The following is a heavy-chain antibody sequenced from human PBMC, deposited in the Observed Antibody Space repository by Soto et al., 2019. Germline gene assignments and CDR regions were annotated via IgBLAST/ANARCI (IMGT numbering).Heavy chain of an antibody. CDR1: GFAFNKFG. D-gene: IGHD1-26*01. CDR2: ISYDGSYQ. Sequence: QVQLVESGGGVVQPGTYLRLSCEASGFAFNKFGMHWVRQAPGKGLEWVAFISYDGSYQYYADSVQGRLTITRDNYMNTLNMQCNSLRREDTAVYYCARGGEVGGVLGDHWGQGPLVTVSS. V-gene: IGHV3-30*03. J-gene: IGHJ4*02. CDR3: ARGGEVGGVLGDH.